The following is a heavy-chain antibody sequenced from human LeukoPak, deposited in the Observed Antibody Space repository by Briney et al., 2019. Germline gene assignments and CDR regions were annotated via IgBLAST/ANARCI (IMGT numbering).Heavy chain of an antibody. CDR3: ARETWSGYFLDY. CDR1: GYTFSGYY. Sequence: ASVKVSXKASGYTFSGYYIHWVRQAPGQGLEWMGWLNPNSGGTNYAPKFEGRVTMTRDTSISTAYMELSRLRSDDTALYYCARETWSGYFLDYWGQGTLVTVSS. J-gene: IGHJ4*02. CDR2: LNPNSGGT. D-gene: IGHD3-3*01. V-gene: IGHV1-2*02.